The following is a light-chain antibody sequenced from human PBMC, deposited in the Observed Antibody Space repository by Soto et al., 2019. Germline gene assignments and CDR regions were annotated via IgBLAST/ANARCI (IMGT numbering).Light chain of an antibody. J-gene: IGKJ2*01. CDR1: QSVSNKY. Sequence: VLTQSPGTLSLSPGERATLSCRASQSVSNKYLAWYQQKPSQAPRLLFFGSSDRATGIPDRLSGSGSGTDFTLTISRLEPEDFAVYYCQQYGSSPPYTFGQGTKLEIK. CDR2: GSS. V-gene: IGKV3-20*01. CDR3: QQYGSSPPYT.